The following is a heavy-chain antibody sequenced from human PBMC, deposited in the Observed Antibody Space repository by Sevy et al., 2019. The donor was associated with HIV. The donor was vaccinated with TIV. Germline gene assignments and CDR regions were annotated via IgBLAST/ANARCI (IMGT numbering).Heavy chain of an antibody. J-gene: IGHJ1*01. CDR2: INSRSNTI. CDR3: ARDDYGSSGYYYWD. Sequence: GGSLRLSCAASGFTFSSYGMHWVRQAPGKGLEWLAYINSRSNTIYYADSVKGRFTISRDNAKRSLFLQMDSLRAEDTAVYYCARDDYGSSGYYYWDWGQGTLVTVSS. CDR1: GFTFSSYG. D-gene: IGHD3-22*01. V-gene: IGHV3-48*01.